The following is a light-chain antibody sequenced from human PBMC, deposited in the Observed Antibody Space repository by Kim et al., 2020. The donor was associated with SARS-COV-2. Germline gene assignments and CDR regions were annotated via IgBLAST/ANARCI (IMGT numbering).Light chain of an antibody. V-gene: IGKV1-12*01. J-gene: IGKJ2*01. Sequence: SASVGDKVTITCRASQGISYWLAWYQQKPGKAPELLIYAASSLQSGVPSRLSGCGSGTDFTLTISSLQPEDFATYYCQQTNSFPRTFGQGTKLEF. CDR2: AAS. CDR1: QGISYW. CDR3: QQTNSFPRT.